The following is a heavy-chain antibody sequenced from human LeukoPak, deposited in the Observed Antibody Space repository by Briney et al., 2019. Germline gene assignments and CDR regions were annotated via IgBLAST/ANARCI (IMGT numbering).Heavy chain of an antibody. D-gene: IGHD4-17*01. CDR2: ISYDGSKE. V-gene: IGHV3-30*18. CDR3: AKARGNYGNYYYSTDV. J-gene: IGHJ6*02. Sequence: PGGSLRLSCAASRFTFSTYGMHWVRQAPGKGLEWVAPISYDGSKEIYADSVKGRFTISRDDSNNTLYLQMNSLRAEDTAVYYCAKARGNYGNYYYSTDVWGQGTTVTVSS. CDR1: RFTFSTYG.